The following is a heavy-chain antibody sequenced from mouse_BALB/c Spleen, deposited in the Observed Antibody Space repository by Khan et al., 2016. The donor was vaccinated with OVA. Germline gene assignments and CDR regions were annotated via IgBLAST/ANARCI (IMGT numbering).Heavy chain of an antibody. CDR1: GYTFTKYW. D-gene: IGHD1-1*01. V-gene: IGHV1-7*01. CDR3: LILGSGSAGVTY. CDR2: INPSTGYT. J-gene: IGHJ3*01. Sequence: VQLQQSGAELAKPGASVKMSCKASGYTFTKYWMHWVKQRPGQGLEWIGYINPSTGYTEYNQKFKDKATLTADKSSSTAYMQLSSLTSEDSAVYYCLILGSGSAGVTYWGQGTLVTVSA.